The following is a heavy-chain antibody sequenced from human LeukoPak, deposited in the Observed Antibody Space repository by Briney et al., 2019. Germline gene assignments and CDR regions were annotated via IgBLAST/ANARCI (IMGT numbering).Heavy chain of an antibody. D-gene: IGHD3-3*01. Sequence: SQTLSLTCTVSGGSISSGGYYWSWIRQHPGKGLEWIGYIYYSGSTYYNPSLKSRVTISVDTSKNQFSLKLSSVTAADTAVYYCARGVSYYDFWSGYYRPYFQRWGQGTLVTVSS. CDR1: GGSISSGGYY. CDR3: ARGVSYYDFWSGYYRPYFQR. CDR2: IYYSGST. V-gene: IGHV4-31*03. J-gene: IGHJ1*01.